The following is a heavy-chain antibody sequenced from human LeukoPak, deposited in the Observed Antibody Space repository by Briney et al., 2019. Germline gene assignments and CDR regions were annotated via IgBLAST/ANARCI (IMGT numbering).Heavy chain of an antibody. CDR1: GLTFSSYA. D-gene: IGHD6-19*01. CDR2: ISGDGGST. V-gene: IGHV3-23*01. J-gene: IGHJ4*02. Sequence: GGSLRLSCAASGLTFSSYAMNWVRQAPGKGLEWVSTISGDGGSTHYADSVKGRFTISRANSKNRLFLQMNSLRAEDTAVYYCAKSGSRDWDYFEYWGQGTLVTAS. CDR3: AKSGSRDWDYFEY.